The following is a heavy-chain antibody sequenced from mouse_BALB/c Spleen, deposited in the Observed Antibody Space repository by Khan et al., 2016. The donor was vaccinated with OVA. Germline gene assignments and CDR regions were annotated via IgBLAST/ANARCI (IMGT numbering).Heavy chain of an antibody. V-gene: IGHV1S136*01. D-gene: IGHD2-14*01. CDR1: GCTFTSYV. CDR3: ARNYRYDVYFDY. Sequence: VQLQQSGPELVKPGASVKMSCKASGCTFTSYVIHWVKQKPGQGLEWIGYIYPYNDDTKSNEKFKGKATLPSDKSSSTAYMELRSLTSEDSAVYYCARNYRYDVYFDYWGQGTTLTVSS. CDR2: IYPYNDDT. J-gene: IGHJ2*01.